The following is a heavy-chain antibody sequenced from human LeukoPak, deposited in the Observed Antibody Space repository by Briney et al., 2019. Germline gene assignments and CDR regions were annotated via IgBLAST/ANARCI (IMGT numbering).Heavy chain of an antibody. D-gene: IGHD4-17*01. Sequence: GGSLRLSCAASGFTFSSYSMNWVRQAPGKGLEWVSSISSSSSYIYYADSVKGRFTISRDNAKNSLYLQMNSLRAEDTAVYCCARGVATVATVIYFDYWGQGTLVTVSS. CDR3: ARGVATVATVIYFDY. CDR1: GFTFSSYS. J-gene: IGHJ4*02. CDR2: ISSSSSYI. V-gene: IGHV3-21*01.